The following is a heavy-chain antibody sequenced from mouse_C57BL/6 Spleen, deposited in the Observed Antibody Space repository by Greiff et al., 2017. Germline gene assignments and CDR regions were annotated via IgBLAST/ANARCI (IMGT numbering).Heavy chain of an antibody. CDR3: ARAPADDGSSPDYLDY. J-gene: IGHJ2*01. CDR2: IYPGSGST. D-gene: IGHD1-1*01. Sequence: VQLQQPGAELVKPGASVTMSCTASGYTFTSYWITWVKQRPGQGLEWMGDIYPGSGSTNYNEKFKSKATLTVDTSSSTAYMQLSSLTSEASAVYYCARAPADDGSSPDYLDYWGQGTTLTVSS. V-gene: IGHV1-55*01. CDR1: GYTFTSYW.